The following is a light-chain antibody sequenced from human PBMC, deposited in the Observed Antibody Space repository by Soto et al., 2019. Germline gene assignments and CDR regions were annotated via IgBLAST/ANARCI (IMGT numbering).Light chain of an antibody. J-gene: IGKJ5*01. CDR3: QQRTSPIT. Sequence: EIVLTQSPATLSLSPGERATLSCRASQSVDSYLAWYQQKPGQPPRLLTYDATNRATGIPPRFSGSGSGTDFTLTISSLEPEDFAVYYCQQRTSPITFGQGTRLEIK. V-gene: IGKV3-11*01. CDR2: DAT. CDR1: QSVDSY.